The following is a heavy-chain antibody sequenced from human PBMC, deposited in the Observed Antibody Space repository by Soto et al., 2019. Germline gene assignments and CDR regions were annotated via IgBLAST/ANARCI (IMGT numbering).Heavy chain of an antibody. CDR2: VKSKSNGGTT. Sequence: ESGGGLVKPGGSLRLSCAASGSTFSNAWMSWVRQAPGKGLEWAGRVKSKSNGGTTDYAASVKGRFTITRDDSKNTLYLQMNSLKTEDTAVYYCTTLGFDPWGQGTLVTVSS. CDR1: GSTFSNAW. V-gene: IGHV3-15*01. CDR3: TTLGFDP. J-gene: IGHJ5*02.